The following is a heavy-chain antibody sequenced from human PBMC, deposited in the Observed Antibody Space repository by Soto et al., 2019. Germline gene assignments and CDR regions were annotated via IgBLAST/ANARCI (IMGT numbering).Heavy chain of an antibody. D-gene: IGHD4-4*01. J-gene: IGHJ4*02. CDR1: GGSISSGDYY. Sequence: SETLSLTCTVSGGSISSGDYYWSWIRQPPGKGLEWIGYIYYSGSTYYNPSLKSRVTISVDTSKNQFSLKVSSVTAADTAVYYCARHSNRNYGLYYFDYWGLGALVTVSS. V-gene: IGHV4-30-4*01. CDR2: IYYSGST. CDR3: ARHSNRNYGLYYFDY.